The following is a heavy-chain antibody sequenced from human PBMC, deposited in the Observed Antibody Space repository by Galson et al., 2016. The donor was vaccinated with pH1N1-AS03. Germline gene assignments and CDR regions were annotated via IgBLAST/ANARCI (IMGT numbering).Heavy chain of an antibody. D-gene: IGHD2-15*01. CDR2: ISGSGSYI. Sequence: SLRLSCAASGFTFSHYSMSWVRQAPGKGLEWVSSISGSGSYIYYADSVKGRFTISRYNAKNSVYLQMNSLRAEDTAVYYCAKDSNEYCSGGNCLAFDIWGQGTVVAVSS. J-gene: IGHJ3*02. CDR1: GFTFSHYS. V-gene: IGHV3-21*01. CDR3: AKDSNEYCSGGNCLAFDI.